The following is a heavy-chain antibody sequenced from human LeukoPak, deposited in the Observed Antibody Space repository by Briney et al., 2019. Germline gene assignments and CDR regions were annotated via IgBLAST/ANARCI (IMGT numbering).Heavy chain of an antibody. Sequence: PGGSLRLSCAASGFIFSSYAVHWVRQAPGKGLEWVAVISSDGRHIFYADSVKGRFTISRDNSKNTLYLQMNSLRAEDTAVYYCARAPDESELDVWGQGTTVTVSS. J-gene: IGHJ6*02. V-gene: IGHV3-30*04. CDR1: GFIFSSYA. D-gene: IGHD5-24*01. CDR3: ARAPDESELDV. CDR2: ISSDGRHI.